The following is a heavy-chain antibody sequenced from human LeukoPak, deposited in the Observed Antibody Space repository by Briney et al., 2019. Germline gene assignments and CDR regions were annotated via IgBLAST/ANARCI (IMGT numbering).Heavy chain of an antibody. V-gene: IGHV1-18*01. D-gene: IGHD2-15*01. CDR2: ISAYNGNT. CDR3: ARYCSGGSCYLPSYYYYCGMDV. J-gene: IGHJ6*02. CDR1: GYTFTSYG. Sequence: GASVKVSCKASGYTFTSYGISWVRQAPGQGLEWMGWISAYNGNTNYAQKLQGRVTMTTDTSTSTAYMELRSLRSDDTAVYYCARYCSGGSCYLPSYYYYCGMDVWGQGTTVTVSS.